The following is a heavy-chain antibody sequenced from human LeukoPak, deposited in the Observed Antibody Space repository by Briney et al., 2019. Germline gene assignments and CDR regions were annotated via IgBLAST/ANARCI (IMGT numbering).Heavy chain of an antibody. Sequence: GGTLRLSCEASGFTFSTYGMSWVRQAPGKGLEWVSAISGSGGSTYYADSVKGRVTISRDNSKNTLYPQMNSLRAEDTAVYYCAKDLYLIFDYWGQGTLVTVSS. CDR1: GFTFSTYG. J-gene: IGHJ4*02. V-gene: IGHV3-23*01. D-gene: IGHD2-2*02. CDR2: ISGSGGST. CDR3: AKDLYLIFDY.